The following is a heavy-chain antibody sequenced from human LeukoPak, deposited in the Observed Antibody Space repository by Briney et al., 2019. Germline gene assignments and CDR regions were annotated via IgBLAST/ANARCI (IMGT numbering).Heavy chain of an antibody. CDR2: IIPIFGTA. V-gene: IGHV1-69*13. Sequence: GASVKVSCKASGGTFSSYAISWVRQAPGQGLEWMGGIIPIFGTANYAQKFQGRVTITADESTSTAYMELSSLRSEDTAVYYCAREAAAGIYGMAVWGQGTTVTVSS. CDR1: GGTFSSYA. CDR3: AREAAAGIYGMAV. D-gene: IGHD6-13*01. J-gene: IGHJ6*02.